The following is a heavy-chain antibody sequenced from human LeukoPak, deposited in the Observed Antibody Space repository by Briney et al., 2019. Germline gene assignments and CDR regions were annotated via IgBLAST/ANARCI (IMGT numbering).Heavy chain of an antibody. CDR3: ARDKVTY. V-gene: IGHV3-7*01. CDR2: INKDGSEI. J-gene: IGHJ4*02. Sequence: GGSLRLSCAASGFTFSNYWMSWVRQAPGKGLEWVAHINKDGSEIYYVDSVKGRFTVSRDNAKSSLSLQMNSLRVEDTAVYYCARDKVTYWGQGILVTVSS. CDR1: GFTFSNYW.